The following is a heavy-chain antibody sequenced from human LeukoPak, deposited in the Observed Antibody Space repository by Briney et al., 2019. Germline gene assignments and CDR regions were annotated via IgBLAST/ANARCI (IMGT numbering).Heavy chain of an antibody. CDR2: IKEDGSEK. CDR3: ARGHEGGLDY. D-gene: IGHD3-16*01. CDR1: GFTFRSYW. V-gene: IGHV3-7*03. Sequence: PGGSLRLSCAASGFTFRSYWMSWVRQAPGKGLEWVANIKEDGSEKYYVDSVKGRFTISRDSAKNSLYLQMNSLRVEDTAVYYCARGHEGGLDYWGQGTLVTVSS. J-gene: IGHJ4*02.